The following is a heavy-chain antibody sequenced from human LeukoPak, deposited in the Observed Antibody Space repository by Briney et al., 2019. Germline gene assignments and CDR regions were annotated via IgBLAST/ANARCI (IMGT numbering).Heavy chain of an antibody. Sequence: GGSLRLSCAASGFTFSSYGMHWVRQAPGKGLEWVAVISYDGSNKYYADSVKGRFTISRDNSKNTLYLQMNSLRAEDTAVYYCAKEVLRLGELSALDYWGQGTLVTVSS. J-gene: IGHJ4*02. CDR3: AKEVLRLGELSALDY. D-gene: IGHD3-16*02. V-gene: IGHV3-30*18. CDR1: GFTFSSYG. CDR2: ISYDGSNK.